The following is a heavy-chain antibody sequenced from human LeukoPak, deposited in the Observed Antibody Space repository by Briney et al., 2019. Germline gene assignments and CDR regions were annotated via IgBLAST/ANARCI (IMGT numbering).Heavy chain of an antibody. D-gene: IGHD4-17*01. Sequence: SETLSLTCTVSGGSMSGYFWSWIRQPPGKGLEWIGYIYYSGSTNYNPSLKSRVTISVDTSKNQFSLKLSSVTAADTAVYYCAREPTVTHYYGMDAWGQGTTVTVSS. J-gene: IGHJ6*02. V-gene: IGHV4-59*01. CDR1: GGSMSGYF. CDR2: IYYSGST. CDR3: AREPTVTHYYGMDA.